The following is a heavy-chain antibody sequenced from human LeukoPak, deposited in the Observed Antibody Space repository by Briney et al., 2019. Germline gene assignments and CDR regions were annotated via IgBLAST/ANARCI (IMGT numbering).Heavy chain of an antibody. V-gene: IGHV1-18*01. CDR1: VYTFTSYG. D-gene: IGHD5-12*01. Sequence: ASVKVSCKASVYTFTSYGVSWVRQAPGQGLEWMGWISAYNGDTNYAQKLQGRVTMTTDTSASTAYMELRSLRSDDTAVYYCARSPYRGYVNNWFDPWGQGTLVTVSS. CDR2: ISAYNGDT. J-gene: IGHJ5*02. CDR3: ARSPYRGYVNNWFDP.